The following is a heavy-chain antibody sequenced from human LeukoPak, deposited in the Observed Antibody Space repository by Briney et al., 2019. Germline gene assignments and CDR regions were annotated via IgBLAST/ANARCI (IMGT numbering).Heavy chain of an antibody. J-gene: IGHJ6*02. D-gene: IGHD1-26*01. CDR2: INWNGGST. Sequence: GGSLRLSCAASGFTFDDYSMSWVRHAPGKGLEWVSGINWNGGSTGYADSVKGRFTISRDNAKNSLYLQMNSLRAEDTALYYCAREDGSQRDYCYYYGMDVWGQGTTVTVSS. V-gene: IGHV3-20*04. CDR3: AREDGSQRDYCYYYGMDV. CDR1: GFTFDDYS.